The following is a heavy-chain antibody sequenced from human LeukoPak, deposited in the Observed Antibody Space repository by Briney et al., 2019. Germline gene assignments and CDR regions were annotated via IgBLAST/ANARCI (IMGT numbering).Heavy chain of an antibody. V-gene: IGHV4-59*01. Sequence: PSGTLSLTCTVSGGTISSYYWSWIRQPPGKGLEWIGDINSSGSTRYNPYLRRRGILSVGTSKNQFSLKLSSVTAADTAVYYCARVAARDNCYYYMDVWGKGTTVTVSS. CDR3: ARVAARDNCYYYMDV. J-gene: IGHJ6*03. CDR1: GGTISSYY. CDR2: INSSGST. D-gene: IGHD6-6*01.